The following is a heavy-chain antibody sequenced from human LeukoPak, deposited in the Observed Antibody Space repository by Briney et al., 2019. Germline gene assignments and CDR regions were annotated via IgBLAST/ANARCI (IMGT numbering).Heavy chain of an antibody. D-gene: IGHD6-19*01. CDR3: AKGIPVSGTAFDY. Sequence: LSGGSLRLSCAASGFTFDDYAMHWVRQAPGKGLEWVLGISWNSGSIGYGDSVKGRFTIPRDNAKNSLYLQMNSLRPEDTALYYCAKGIPVSGTAFDYWGQGTLVTVSS. CDR2: ISWNSGSI. V-gene: IGHV3-9*01. CDR1: GFTFDDYA. J-gene: IGHJ4*02.